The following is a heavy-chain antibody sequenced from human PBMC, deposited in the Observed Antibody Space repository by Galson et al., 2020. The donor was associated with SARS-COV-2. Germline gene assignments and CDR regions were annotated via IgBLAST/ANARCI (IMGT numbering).Heavy chain of an antibody. D-gene: IGHD5-12*01. CDR3: ARVGSGSNRKWFDP. V-gene: IGHV4-61*01. J-gene: IGHJ5*02. CDR2: IYYSGST. CDR1: GDSVTSVNYY. Sequence: SETLSLTCTVSGDSVTSVNYYWSWIRQPPGKGLEWIGYIYYSGSTNYNPSLKSRVTISLDTSKNQFSLKLSSVTAADTAVYYCARVGSGSNRKWFDPWGQGTLVTVSS.